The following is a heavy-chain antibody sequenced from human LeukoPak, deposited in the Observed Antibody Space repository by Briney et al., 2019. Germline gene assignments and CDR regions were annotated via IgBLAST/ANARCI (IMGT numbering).Heavy chain of an antibody. CDR3: ARGGSTKMDSYYYYMDV. Sequence: PSETLSLTCTVSGGSISSYYWSWIRQPPGKGLEWIGYIYYSGSTNYNPSLKSRVTISVDTSKNQFSLKLSSVTAADTAVYYCARGGSTKMDSYYYYMDVWGKGTTVTVSS. J-gene: IGHJ6*03. CDR1: GGSISSYY. D-gene: IGHD2-2*01. V-gene: IGHV4-59*01. CDR2: IYYSGST.